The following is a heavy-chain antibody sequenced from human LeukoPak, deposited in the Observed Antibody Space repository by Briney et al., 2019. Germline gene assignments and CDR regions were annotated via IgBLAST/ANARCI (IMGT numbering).Heavy chain of an antibody. CDR3: ARDSLSGSYFD. V-gene: IGHV4-39*07. J-gene: IGHJ4*02. CDR2: IYYSGST. CDR1: GGSISSSSYY. D-gene: IGHD1-26*01. Sequence: SETLSLTCTVSGGSISSSSYYWGWIRQPPGKGLEWIGSIYYSGSTYYNPSLKSRVTISVDTSENQFSLKLSSVTAADTAVYYCARDSLSGSYFDWGQGTLVTVSS.